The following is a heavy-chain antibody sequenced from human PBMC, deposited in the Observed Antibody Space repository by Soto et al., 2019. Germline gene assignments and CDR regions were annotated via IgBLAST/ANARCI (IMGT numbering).Heavy chain of an antibody. Sequence: PSETLSLTCTVSVGSISSGGYYWSWIRQHPGKGLEWIGYIYYSGSTYYNPSLKSRVTISLDTSKNQFSLKLSSATAADTAVYYCARSHRSRYCSSTSCFGAFDIWGQGTMVT. D-gene: IGHD2-2*01. CDR2: IYYSGST. CDR1: VGSISSGGYY. CDR3: ARSHRSRYCSSTSCFGAFDI. V-gene: IGHV4-31*02. J-gene: IGHJ3*02.